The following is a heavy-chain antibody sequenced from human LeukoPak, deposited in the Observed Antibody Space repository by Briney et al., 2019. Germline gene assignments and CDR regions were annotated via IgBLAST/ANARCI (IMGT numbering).Heavy chain of an antibody. Sequence: SETLSFTCTVSGGSVSSGSYYWSWIRRPPGKELEWIGYIYYSGSTNYNPSLKSRVTISVDTSKSQFSLKLRSVTTADTALYYCTRSTNLEALDIWGQGTMVTVSS. V-gene: IGHV4-61*01. D-gene: IGHD2-8*01. CDR2: IYYSGST. CDR1: GGSVSSGSYY. J-gene: IGHJ3*02. CDR3: TRSTNLEALDI.